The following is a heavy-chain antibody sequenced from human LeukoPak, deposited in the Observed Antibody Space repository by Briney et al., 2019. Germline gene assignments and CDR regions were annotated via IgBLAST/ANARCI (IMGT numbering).Heavy chain of an antibody. CDR3: ARRHGDCAAAFDV. CDR2: IDPSDSYA. J-gene: IGHJ3*01. Sequence: MRGESLKISCKGSGYSFTSYWISWVRQMPGKGPEWMGRIDPSDSYANYSPSFQGHVTISADKSISTAYLQWSSLKASDTAMYYCARRHGDCAAAFDVWGQGTMVTVSS. V-gene: IGHV5-10-1*01. CDR1: GYSFTSYW. D-gene: IGHD2-21*02.